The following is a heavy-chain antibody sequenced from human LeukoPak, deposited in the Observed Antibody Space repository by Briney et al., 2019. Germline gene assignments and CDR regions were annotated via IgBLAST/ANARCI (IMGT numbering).Heavy chain of an antibody. Sequence: SETLSLTGTVSGGSISGYYWSWIRQPPGKGLEWIGYIYYSGTTNYGPSLKSRLTISKDTSKNQISLKLSSVTAADTAVYYCARHESYLDAFDIWGQGTMVTVSS. CDR1: GGSISGYY. CDR2: IYYSGTT. V-gene: IGHV4-59*08. D-gene: IGHD3-10*01. CDR3: ARHESYLDAFDI. J-gene: IGHJ3*02.